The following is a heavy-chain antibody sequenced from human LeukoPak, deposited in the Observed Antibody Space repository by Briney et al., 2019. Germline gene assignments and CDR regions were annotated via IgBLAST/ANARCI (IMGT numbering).Heavy chain of an antibody. CDR1: GFTFSNAW. Sequence: GGSLRLSCAASGFTFSNAWMSWVRQAPGKGLEWVGRIKRKTGGGKSDDAALVKGRFTISRDDSKTTMYLQMNSLKTEDTAVYYCTTADYDILTGYYPFDYWGQGTLGTVSP. CDR2: IKRKTGGGKS. V-gene: IGHV3-15*01. CDR3: TTADYDILTGYYPFDY. D-gene: IGHD3-9*01. J-gene: IGHJ4*02.